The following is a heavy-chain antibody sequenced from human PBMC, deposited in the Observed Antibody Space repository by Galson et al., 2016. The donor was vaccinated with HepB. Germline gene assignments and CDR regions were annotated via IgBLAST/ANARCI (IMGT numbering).Heavy chain of an antibody. J-gene: IGHJ4*02. CDR2: ISYDGSNK. V-gene: IGHV3-30*18. Sequence: SLRLSCAASEFTFSSYGMHWVRQAPGKGLEWVAVISYDGSNKYYADSVKGRFTISRDNSKNTLYLQMNSLRAEDTAVYYCAKDGSGSPDYWGQGTLVTVSS. D-gene: IGHD3-10*01. CDR1: EFTFSSYG. CDR3: AKDGSGSPDY.